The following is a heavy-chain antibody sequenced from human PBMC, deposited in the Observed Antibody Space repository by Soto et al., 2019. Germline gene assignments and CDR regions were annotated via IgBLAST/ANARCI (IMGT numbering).Heavy chain of an antibody. V-gene: IGHV2-5*02. Sequence: QITLKESGPTLVKPTQTLTLTCTFSGFSLSSTRMAVGWIRQPPGKALGWLALIYWDDDKRYSPFLKSSLTITKDTSKTQMVLTLSNMEPVHTATYYCAHIVVAGLGYYFDYWGQGTLVTVSS. CDR2: IYWDDDK. CDR1: GFSLSSTRMA. J-gene: IGHJ4*02. CDR3: AHIVVAGLGYYFDY. D-gene: IGHD6-19*01.